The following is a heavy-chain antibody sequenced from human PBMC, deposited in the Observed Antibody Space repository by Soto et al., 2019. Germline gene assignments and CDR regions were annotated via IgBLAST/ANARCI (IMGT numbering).Heavy chain of an antibody. CDR2: IYHSGST. V-gene: IGHV4-4*02. CDR3: ASNQDFYDSSGYYY. Sequence: PSETLSLTCAVSGGSISSSNWLSWVRQPPGKGLEWIGEIYHSGSTNYNPSLKSRATISVDKSKNQFSLKLNSVTAADTAVYYCASNQDFYDSSGYYYWGQGTLVTVSS. D-gene: IGHD3-22*01. J-gene: IGHJ4*02. CDR1: GGSISSSNW.